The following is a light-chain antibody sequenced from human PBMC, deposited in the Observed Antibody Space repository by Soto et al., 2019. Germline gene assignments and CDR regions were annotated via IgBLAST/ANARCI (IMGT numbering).Light chain of an antibody. V-gene: IGLV2-14*01. J-gene: IGLJ1*01. CDR1: SSDVGGYNY. CDR3: SSYTSSSTYV. CDR2: EVN. Sequence: QSALTQPASVSGSTGQSITISCTGASSDVGGYNYVSWYQHHPGKAPQLMIYEVNNRPSGVSNRFSGSKSGNTASLTISGLQAEDEADYYCSSYTSSSTYVFGSGTKVTVL.